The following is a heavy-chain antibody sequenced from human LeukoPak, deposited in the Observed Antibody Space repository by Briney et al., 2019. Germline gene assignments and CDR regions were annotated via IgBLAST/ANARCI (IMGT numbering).Heavy chain of an antibody. D-gene: IGHD3-10*01. CDR3: AKRGDYFSSGSYYPFDY. V-gene: IGHV3-23*01. CDR2: MLGSGATT. Sequence: GSLRLSCAASGFTFSSYAMSWVRQAPGKGLEWVSTMLGSGATTYYADSMRGRFTISRDNSKNTLYLQMNSLRAEDTAVYYCAKRGDYFSSGSYYPFDYWGQGTLVTVSS. CDR1: GFTFSSYA. J-gene: IGHJ4*02.